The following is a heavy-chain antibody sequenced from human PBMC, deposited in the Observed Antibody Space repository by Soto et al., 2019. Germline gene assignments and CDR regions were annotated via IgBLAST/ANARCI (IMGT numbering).Heavy chain of an antibody. V-gene: IGHV4-31*03. CDR3: VANYDGSGYYYYGMDV. Sequence: SETLSLTCTVSGGSISSGGYYWSWIRQHPGKGLEWIGYIYYSGSTYYNPSLKSRVTISVDTSKNQFSLKLSSVTAADTAVYYCVANYDGSGYYYYGMDVWGQGTTVPVSS. D-gene: IGHD3-22*01. J-gene: IGHJ6*02. CDR1: GGSISSGGYY. CDR2: IYYSGST.